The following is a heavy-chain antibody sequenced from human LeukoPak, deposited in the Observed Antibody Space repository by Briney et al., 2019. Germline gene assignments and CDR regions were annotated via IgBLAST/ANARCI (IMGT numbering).Heavy chain of an antibody. CDR2: MNPNSGNT. V-gene: IGHV1-8*01. J-gene: IGHJ6*02. D-gene: IGHD2/OR15-2a*01. CDR1: GYTFTSYD. Sequence: ASVKVSCKASGYTFTSYDINWVRQATGQGLEWMGWMNPNSGNTGYAQKFQGRVTMTRNTSISTAYMELSSLRSEDTAVYYCARFLRNYYYYGMDVWGQGTTVTVSS. CDR3: ARFLRNYYYYGMDV.